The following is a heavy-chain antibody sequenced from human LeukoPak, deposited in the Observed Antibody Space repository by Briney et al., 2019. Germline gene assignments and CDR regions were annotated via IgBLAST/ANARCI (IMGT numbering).Heavy chain of an antibody. D-gene: IGHD2-8*01. Sequence: SETLSLTCTVSGGSVSSGTYYWSWIRQPPGKGLEWIGYIYYSGSTNYNPSLKSRVTVSVDTSKNQCSLKLNSVTTADTAVYYCTRSTNLEAFDIWGQGTMVTVSS. V-gene: IGHV4-61*01. CDR2: IYYSGST. CDR3: TRSTNLEAFDI. J-gene: IGHJ3*02. CDR1: GGSVSSGTYY.